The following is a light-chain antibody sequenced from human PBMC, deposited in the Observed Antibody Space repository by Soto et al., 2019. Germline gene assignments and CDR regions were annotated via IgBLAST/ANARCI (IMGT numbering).Light chain of an antibody. CDR2: LGS. CDR1: QSLLQTNGYNY. Sequence: DMVMTQSPLSLPVTPGEPASISCRSSQSLLQTNGYNYLDWYLQKPGQSPQLLIYLGSNLASGVPDRFSGSGSGTDFTLKISRVEAEDVGVYYCMQALQAPWAFGQGTKVEIK. V-gene: IGKV2-28*01. J-gene: IGKJ1*01. CDR3: MQALQAPWA.